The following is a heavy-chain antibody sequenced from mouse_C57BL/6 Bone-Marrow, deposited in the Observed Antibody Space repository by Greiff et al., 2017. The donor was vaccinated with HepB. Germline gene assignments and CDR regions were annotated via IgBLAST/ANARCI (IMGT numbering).Heavy chain of an antibody. CDR3: ARGGLLFFAY. V-gene: IGHV1-59*01. J-gene: IGHJ3*01. CDR1: GYTFTSYW. Sequence: VQLQQPGAELVRPGTSVKLSCKASGYTFTSYWMHWVKQRPGQGLEWIGVIDPSDSYTNYNQKFKGKATLTVDTSSSTAYMQLSSLTSEDSAVYYCARGGLLFFAYWGQGTLVTVSA. D-gene: IGHD2-1*01. CDR2: IDPSDSYT.